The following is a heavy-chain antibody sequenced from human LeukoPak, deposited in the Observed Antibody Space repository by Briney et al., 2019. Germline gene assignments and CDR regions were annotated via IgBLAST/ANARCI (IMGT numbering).Heavy chain of an antibody. Sequence: ASVKVSCKASGYTFTGYYMHWVRRAPGQGLEWMGWINPNSGGTNYAQKFQGRVTMTRDTSISTAYMELSRLRSDDTAVYYCARKGPAAIGNAFDIWGQGTMVTVSS. CDR3: ARKGPAAIGNAFDI. V-gene: IGHV1-2*02. CDR1: GYTFTGYY. D-gene: IGHD2-2*01. CDR2: INPNSGGT. J-gene: IGHJ3*02.